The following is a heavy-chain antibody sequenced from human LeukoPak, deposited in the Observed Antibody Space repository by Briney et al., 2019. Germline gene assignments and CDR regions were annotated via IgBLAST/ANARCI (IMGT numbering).Heavy chain of an antibody. V-gene: IGHV4-31*03. CDR3: ARDLGEYCSGGSCRNLFDY. CDR1: GGSISSGGYS. D-gene: IGHD2-15*01. J-gene: IGHJ4*02. CDR2: IYYSGST. Sequence: SETLSLTCTVSGGSISSGGYSWSWVRQHPGKGLEWLWYIYYSGSTYYNPSLKSRVTISVDTSKNQFSLNLSSVTAADAAGYYCARDLGEYCSGGSCRNLFDYWGQGTLVTVSS.